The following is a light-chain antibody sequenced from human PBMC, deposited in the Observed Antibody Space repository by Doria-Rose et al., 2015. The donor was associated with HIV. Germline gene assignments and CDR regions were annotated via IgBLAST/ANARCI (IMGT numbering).Light chain of an antibody. V-gene: IGKV1-12*01. CDR1: EAISSW. Sequence: QSPSSVSASVGDRVPLTCRASEAISSWLVWYQQKPGKAPKVLIYAASTLQSGVPSRFSGSGFGTDFTLTISNLQPEDFATYYCKQSNSFPITVGQGTRLEIK. CDR3: KQSNSFPIT. J-gene: IGKJ5*01. CDR2: AAS.